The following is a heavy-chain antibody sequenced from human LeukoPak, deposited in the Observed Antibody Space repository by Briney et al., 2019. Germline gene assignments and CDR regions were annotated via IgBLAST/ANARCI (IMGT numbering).Heavy chain of an antibody. D-gene: IGHD1-26*01. J-gene: IGHJ4*02. V-gene: IGHV4-59*01. CDR2: IYYSGSI. CDR3: AGLQVGAPALDH. Sequence: PSETLSLTCTVSGASISSYYWTWIRQPPGKELEWVGHIYYSGSIHYNPSLESRVTISIDTSESQFSLKLASLTAADTAVYFCAGLQVGAPALDHWGQGTLVTVSS. CDR1: GASISSYY.